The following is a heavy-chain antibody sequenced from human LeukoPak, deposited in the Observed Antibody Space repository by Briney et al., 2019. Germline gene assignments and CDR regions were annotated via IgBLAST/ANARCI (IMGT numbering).Heavy chain of an antibody. CDR1: GCTFPGYL. V-gene: IGHV1-2*02. Sequence: ASVPVTFLSSGCTFPGYLLHWVRPAPGKGVEGMGWINPNSGGTNYAQKFQGRVTMTSNTSISTAYMELSRLRSDDTAVYYCARDPASDSSATDAFDIWGQGTMVTVSS. J-gene: IGHJ3*02. D-gene: IGHD3-22*01. CDR3: ARDPASDSSATDAFDI. CDR2: INPNSGGT.